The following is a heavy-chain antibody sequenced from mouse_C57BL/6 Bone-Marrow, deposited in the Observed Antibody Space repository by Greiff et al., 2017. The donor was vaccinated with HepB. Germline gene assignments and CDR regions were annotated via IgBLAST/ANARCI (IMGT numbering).Heavy chain of an antibody. CDR2: IDPSDSYT. D-gene: IGHD1-1*01. CDR3: ASHYGSSRGFAY. V-gene: IGHV1-59*01. J-gene: IGHJ3*01. CDR1: GYTFTSYW. Sequence: VQLQQPGAELVRPGTSVKLSCKASGYTFTSYWMHWVKQRPGQGLEWIGVIDPSDSYTNYNQKFKGKATLTVDTPSSPAYMQLSSRTCEDSAVYYCASHYGSSRGFAYWGQGTLVTVSA.